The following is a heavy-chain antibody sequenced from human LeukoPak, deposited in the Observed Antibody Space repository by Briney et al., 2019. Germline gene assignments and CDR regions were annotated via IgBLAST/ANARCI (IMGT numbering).Heavy chain of an antibody. V-gene: IGHV4-34*01. D-gene: IGHD3-22*01. Sequence: KPSETLSLTCAVHGGSFSGYYWSWIRQPPGKGLEWIGEINHSGSTNYNPSLKSRVTISVDTSKNQFSLKLSSVTAADTAVYYCARGGALSYDSSGYYDPGSEPFDYWGQGTLVTVSS. CDR2: INHSGST. CDR3: ARGGALSYDSSGYYDPGSEPFDY. CDR1: GGSFSGYY. J-gene: IGHJ4*02.